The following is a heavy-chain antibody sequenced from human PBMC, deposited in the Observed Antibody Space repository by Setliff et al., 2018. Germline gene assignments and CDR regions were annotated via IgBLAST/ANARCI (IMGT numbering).Heavy chain of an antibody. D-gene: IGHD1-1*01. Sequence: KPSETLSLTCTVSRGSINSHYWSWIRQPAGKGLEWTGRIFGSGSTNYNPSLKSRVTMSIDTSKNQFFLKVRSVTAADTAVYYCARDRGSNNSPEDFDYWGLGTLVTVSS. CDR1: RGSINSHY. V-gene: IGHV4-4*07. J-gene: IGHJ4*02. CDR2: IFGSGST. CDR3: ARDRGSNNSPEDFDY.